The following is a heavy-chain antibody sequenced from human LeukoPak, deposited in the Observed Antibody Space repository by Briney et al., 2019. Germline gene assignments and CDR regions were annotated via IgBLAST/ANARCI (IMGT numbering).Heavy chain of an antibody. J-gene: IGHJ4*02. V-gene: IGHV4-61*01. CDR2: IDYTETA. Sequence: PSETLSLTCTVSGGSVSSNSYYWSWVRHPPGKGLEWIGFIDYTETANYNPSPKRRVTISLDTTKNQFSVKVMSVPAADTAVYYCARIPVAKTFDYWGQGTLVTVSS. D-gene: IGHD6-19*01. CDR3: ARIPVAKTFDY. CDR1: GGSVSSNSYY.